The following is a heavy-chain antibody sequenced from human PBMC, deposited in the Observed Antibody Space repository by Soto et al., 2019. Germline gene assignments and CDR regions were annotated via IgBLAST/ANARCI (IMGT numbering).Heavy chain of an antibody. Sequence: XSVKVSYRASVCTFIHYYIHLVRQAPRHGLEWMGIFNPTSGSTTYAQKFQGRVTLTMDTSTRTVYMELSSLRFDDTAVYYCARDLAAGDYWGQATLVTVSS. J-gene: IGHJ4*02. CDR1: VCTFIHYY. D-gene: IGHD6-13*01. CDR2: FNPTSGST. V-gene: IGHV1-46*01. CDR3: ARDLAAGDY.